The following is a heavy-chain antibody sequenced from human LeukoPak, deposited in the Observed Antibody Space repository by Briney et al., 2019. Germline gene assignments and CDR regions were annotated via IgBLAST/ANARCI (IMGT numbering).Heavy chain of an antibody. J-gene: IGHJ4*02. D-gene: IGHD3-16*01. CDR2: IYYSGTA. CDR3: ARDTIGIGLRLGEYTDY. V-gene: IGHV4-39*07. CDR1: GGSISSGSYY. Sequence: PSETLSLTCTVSGGSISSGSYYWGWIRQPPGKGLEWIGSIYYSGTAYYNPSLKSRVTISVGTSKKQFSLKLSSVTAADTAVYYCARDTIGIGLRLGEYTDYWGQGILVTVSS.